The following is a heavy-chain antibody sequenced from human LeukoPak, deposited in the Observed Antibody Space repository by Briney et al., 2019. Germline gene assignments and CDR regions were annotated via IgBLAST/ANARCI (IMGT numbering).Heavy chain of an antibody. V-gene: IGHV3-11*01. J-gene: IGHJ4*02. CDR3: AREGPMLRGVIGGKIDY. CDR1: GFTFSDYF. CDR2: IGRSGSYI. D-gene: IGHD3-10*01. Sequence: GGSLRLSCAASGFTFSDYFMSWIRQAPGKGLDWISYIGRSGSYIYYADSVKGRFTISRDNAKNALYLQMNSLRAEDTAVCYCAREGPMLRGVIGGKIDYWGQGTLVTVSS.